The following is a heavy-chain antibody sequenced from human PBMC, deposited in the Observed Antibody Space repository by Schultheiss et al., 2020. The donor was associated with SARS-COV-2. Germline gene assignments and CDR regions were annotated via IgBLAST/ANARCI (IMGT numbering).Heavy chain of an antibody. D-gene: IGHD3-22*01. CDR2: IYYSGST. CDR1: GGPISSGGYY. V-gene: IGHV4-31*03. J-gene: IGHJ3*02. CDR3: ARERYTSSGYQRDDAFDI. Sequence: SQTLSLTCTVSGGPISSGGYYWSWIRQHPGKGLEWIGYIYYSGSTYYNPSLKSRVTISVDTSKNQFSLKLSSVTAADTAVYYCARERYTSSGYQRDDAFDIWGQGTMVTVSS.